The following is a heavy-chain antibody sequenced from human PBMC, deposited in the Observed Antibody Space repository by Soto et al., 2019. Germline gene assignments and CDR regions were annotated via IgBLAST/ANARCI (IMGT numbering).Heavy chain of an antibody. CDR3: VRRLQYSADAGFFDC. V-gene: IGHV3-72*01. CDR2: SRDRAHSYTT. J-gene: IGHJ4*02. Sequence: GGSLRLSCATSGFTFSDHYLDWVRLAPGKGLEWVARSRDRAHSYTTQYAASVKGRSFISRDHSENSLYLQMNSLRTEDTAVYYCVRRLQYSADAGFFDCWGLGTLVTVSS. D-gene: IGHD5-12*01. CDR1: GFTFSDHY.